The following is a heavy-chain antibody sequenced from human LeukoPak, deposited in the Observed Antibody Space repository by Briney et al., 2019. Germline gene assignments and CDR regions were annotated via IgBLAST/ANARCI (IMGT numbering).Heavy chain of an antibody. Sequence: GGSLRLSCAASGFTFSSYDMHWVRQATGKGLEWVSAIGTAGDTYYPGSVKGRFTISRENAKSSLYLQMNSLRAEDTAVYYCARVGYSSGWTGGPNDYWGQGTLVTVSS. V-gene: IGHV3-13*01. D-gene: IGHD6-19*01. CDR2: IGTAGDT. CDR1: GFTFSSYD. J-gene: IGHJ4*02. CDR3: ARVGYSSGWTGGPNDY.